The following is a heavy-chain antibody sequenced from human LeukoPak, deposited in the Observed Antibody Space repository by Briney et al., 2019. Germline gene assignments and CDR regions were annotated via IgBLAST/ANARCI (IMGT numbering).Heavy chain of an antibody. CDR3: ARTTGDDYGDLEFDY. V-gene: IGHV3-30*02. CDR1: GFTFSSYG. D-gene: IGHD4-17*01. Sequence: PGGSLRLSCAASGFTFSSYGMHWVRQAPGKGLEWVAFIRYDGSNKYYADSVKGRFTISRDNSKNTLYLQMNSLRAEDTAVYYCARTTGDDYGDLEFDYWGQGTLVTVSS. J-gene: IGHJ4*02. CDR2: IRYDGSNK.